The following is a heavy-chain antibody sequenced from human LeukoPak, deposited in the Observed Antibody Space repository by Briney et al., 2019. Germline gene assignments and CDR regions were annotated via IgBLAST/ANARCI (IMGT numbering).Heavy chain of an antibody. J-gene: IGHJ4*02. CDR2: IGPTGTNR. CDR1: GFTFSSCG. CDR3: ATETIGRHYDY. V-gene: IGHV3-21*01. Sequence: GGSLRLSCAASGFTFSSCGFNWVRQAPGKGLEWVSSIGPTGTNRYYADSVRGRFTISRDNAKNSMYLQMDSLRDEDTAVYYCATETIGRHYDYWGQGTLLTVSS. D-gene: IGHD1-14*01.